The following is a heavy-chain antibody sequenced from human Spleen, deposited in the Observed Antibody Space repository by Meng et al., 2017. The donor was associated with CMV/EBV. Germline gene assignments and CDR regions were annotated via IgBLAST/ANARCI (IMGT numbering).Heavy chain of an antibody. Sequence: SETLSLTCTVSGGSMTSHYWSWIRQPPGKGLEWIGYIYYSGSTNYNPSLRSRVTLSEDTSRNQFSLKLSSVTAADTAVYYCARVLSIAMAGNPSDYWGQGTLVTVSS. CDR2: IYYSGST. D-gene: IGHD6-19*01. CDR1: GGSMTSHY. J-gene: IGHJ4*02. V-gene: IGHV4-59*11. CDR3: ARVLSIAMAGNPSDY.